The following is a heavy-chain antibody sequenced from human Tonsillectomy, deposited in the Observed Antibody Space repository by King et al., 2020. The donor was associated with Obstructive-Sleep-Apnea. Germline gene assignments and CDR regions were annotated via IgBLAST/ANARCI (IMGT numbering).Heavy chain of an antibody. CDR3: ARDLDI. D-gene: IGHD2-2*03. CDR1: GFTVSSHY. CDR2: ISAGGNK. Sequence: VQLVESGGALVQPGGSLRLSCAASGFTVSSHYMSWVRQAPGNGLDWVSVISAGGNKYYADAVKGRFTISSHSSKNTLYLQMNSLRAEDTAVYYCARDLDIRGQGTLVTVSS. J-gene: IGHJ4*02. V-gene: IGHV3-53*04.